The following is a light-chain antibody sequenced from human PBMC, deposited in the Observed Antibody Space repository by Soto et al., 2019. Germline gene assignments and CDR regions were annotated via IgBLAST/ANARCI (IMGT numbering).Light chain of an antibody. V-gene: IGLV2-14*03. Sequence: QSALTQPASVSGSPGQSITISCTGTSSDIGAFTSVSWYQQHPGKAPKLIIYDIIHRPSGVSDRFSGSKSVNTASLTVSGLQPEDEAKYYCSSYSRTTTLLVFGGGTKLTVL. CDR3: SSYSRTTTLLV. J-gene: IGLJ3*02. CDR2: DII. CDR1: SSDIGAFTS.